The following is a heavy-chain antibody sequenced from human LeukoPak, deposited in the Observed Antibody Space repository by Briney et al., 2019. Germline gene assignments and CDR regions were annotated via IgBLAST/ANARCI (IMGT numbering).Heavy chain of an antibody. CDR2: IYPGDSDT. D-gene: IGHD2-15*01. CDR1: GYSFTTYW. V-gene: IGHV5-51*01. J-gene: IGHJ4*02. CDR3: ARARYCSGGTCYPDY. Sequence: GDSLKISCKGSGYSFTTYWIGWVRQMPGRGLEWMGIIYPGDSDTRYSPSFQGQVTISADKSISTAYLQWSSLKASDTAMYYCARARYCSGGTCYPDYWGQGTLVTVSS.